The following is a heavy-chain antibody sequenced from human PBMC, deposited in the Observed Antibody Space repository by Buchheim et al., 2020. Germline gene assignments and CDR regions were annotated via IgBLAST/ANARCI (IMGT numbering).Heavy chain of an antibody. CDR3: ARWAAATGSDY. D-gene: IGHD6-13*01. CDR1: GYTFTSYY. Sequence: QVQLVQSGAEVKKPGASVKVSCKASGYTFTSYYIHWVRQAPGQGLEWMGTINPSGGFTTSAQKFQGRVTVTRDTSTSTVYMELSSLRSEDTAVYYCARWAAATGSDYWGHGTL. J-gene: IGHJ4*01. V-gene: IGHV1-46*01. CDR2: INPSGGFT.